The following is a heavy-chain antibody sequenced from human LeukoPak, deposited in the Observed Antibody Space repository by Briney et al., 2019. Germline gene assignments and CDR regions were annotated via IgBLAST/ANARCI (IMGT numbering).Heavy chain of an antibody. Sequence: GGSLRLSCAASGFTFSDFYMSWVRQAPGKGLEWVANIKRDGSERSYVDSVRDRFTISRDNAKNSLYLQMNSLRAEDTAMYYCARGGWSGYFIYWGQGALVTVSS. CDR2: IKRDGSER. CDR3: ARGGWSGYFIY. D-gene: IGHD1-1*01. CDR1: GFTFSDFY. J-gene: IGHJ4*02. V-gene: IGHV3-7*01.